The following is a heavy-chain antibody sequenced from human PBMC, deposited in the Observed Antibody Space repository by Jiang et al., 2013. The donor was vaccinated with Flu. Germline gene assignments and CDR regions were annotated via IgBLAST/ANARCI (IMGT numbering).Heavy chain of an antibody. D-gene: IGHD3-22*01. Sequence: LLKPSETLSLTCAVSGSSISSGYYWGWIRQPQEGAGVDWEYVSQWDQLLQPSLKSRVTISVDTSRNQLSLKLSSVTAADTAVYYCARVSWRGDSSSPDFWGQGTLVTVSS. V-gene: IGHV4-38-2*01. CDR2: VSQWDQ. CDR3: ARVSWRGDSSSPDF. J-gene: IGHJ4*02. CDR1: GSSISSGYY.